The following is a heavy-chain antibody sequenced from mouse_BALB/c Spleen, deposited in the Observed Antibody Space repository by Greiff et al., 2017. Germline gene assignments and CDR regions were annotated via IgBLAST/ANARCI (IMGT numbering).Heavy chain of an antibody. J-gene: IGHJ2*01. CDR3: ARGGGTTVVGDY. V-gene: IGHV5-6-5*01. D-gene: IGHD1-1*01. CDR2: ISSGGST. Sequence: EVNVVESGGGLVKPGGSLKLSCAASGFTFSSYAMSWVRQTPEKRLEWVASISSGGSTYYPDSVKGRFTISRDNARNILYLQMSSLRSEDTAMYYCARGGGTTVVGDYWGQGTTLTVSS. CDR1: GFTFSSYA.